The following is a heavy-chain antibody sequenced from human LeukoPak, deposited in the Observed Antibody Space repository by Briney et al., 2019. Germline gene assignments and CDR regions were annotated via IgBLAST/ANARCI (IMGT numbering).Heavy chain of an antibody. CDR1: GFTFSTYG. Sequence: SGRSLRLSCAASGFTFSTYGMHWVRQAPGKGLEWVAVISSDGSNKYYADSVKGRLTISRDNSKNTLYLQMNSLRAEDTAVYYCAKRGYSYSFDYWGQGTLVTVSS. CDR3: AKRGYSYSFDY. J-gene: IGHJ4*02. CDR2: ISSDGSNK. D-gene: IGHD5-18*01. V-gene: IGHV3-30*18.